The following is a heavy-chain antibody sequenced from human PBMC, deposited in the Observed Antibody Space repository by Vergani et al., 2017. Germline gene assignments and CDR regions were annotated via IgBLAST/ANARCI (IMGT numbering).Heavy chain of an antibody. CDR3: ARGCRSTLNLGRSADYGDYVYYYGMDV. CDR2: ISSSSSYI. J-gene: IGHJ6*02. D-gene: IGHD4-17*01. V-gene: IGHV3-21*01. Sequence: EVQLVESGGGLVKPGGSLRLSCAASGFTFSSYSMNWVRQAPGKGLEWVSSISSSSSYIYYADSVKGRFTISRDNAKNSLYLQMNSLRAEDTAVYYCARGCRSTLNLGRSADYGDYVYYYGMDVLGQGTTVTVSS. CDR1: GFTFSSYS.